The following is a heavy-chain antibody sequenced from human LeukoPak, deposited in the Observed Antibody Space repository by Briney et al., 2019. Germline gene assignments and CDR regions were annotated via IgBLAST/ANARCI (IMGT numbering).Heavy chain of an antibody. CDR3: ARVWYYYDSTGILTLYFDY. V-gene: IGHV1-2*02. CDR1: GYTFTGYY. J-gene: IGHJ4*02. CDR2: INPTSGGT. Sequence: ASVKVSCQTSGYTFTGYYMHWARQGPGQGLEWMGWINPTSGGTNYAQKFQGRVTMTRDTSISTAYMELSRLTSDDTAVYYCARVWYYYDSTGILTLYFDYWGQGTLVTVSS. D-gene: IGHD3-22*01.